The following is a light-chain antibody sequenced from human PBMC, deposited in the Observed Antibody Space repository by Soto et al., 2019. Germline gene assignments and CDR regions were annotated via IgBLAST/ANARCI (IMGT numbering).Light chain of an antibody. Sequence: DIQMTQSPATLSASVGERATISCRASQDVRSALDWYQQKPGKAPRLLIYASSSLQTGVPSRFSGSGSGTEFTLTISSLQPEDFAVYYCQQYGSSPFTFGPGTKVDIK. CDR1: QDVRSA. CDR3: QQYGSSPFT. V-gene: IGKV1-17*01. J-gene: IGKJ3*01. CDR2: ASS.